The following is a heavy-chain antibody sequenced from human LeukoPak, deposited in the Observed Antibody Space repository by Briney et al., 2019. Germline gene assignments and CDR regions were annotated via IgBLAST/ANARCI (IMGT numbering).Heavy chain of an antibody. CDR1: GFTFTTYS. D-gene: IGHD1-7*01. CDR3: ARGNLHYFDY. V-gene: IGHV3-21*01. CDR2: ISSSSSYI. J-gene: IGHJ4*02. Sequence: GGSLRLSCAASGFTFTTYSMNWVRQAPGKGLEWGSSISSSSSYIYYADSVKGRFTISRDNAKNSLYLQMNGLRAEDTAVYYCARGNLHYFDYWGQGTLVTVSS.